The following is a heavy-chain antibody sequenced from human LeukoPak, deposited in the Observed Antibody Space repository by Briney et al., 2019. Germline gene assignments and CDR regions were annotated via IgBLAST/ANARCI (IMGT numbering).Heavy chain of an antibody. Sequence: ASVKVSCKASEYTFINNHLHWVRQAPGQGLEWMGIINPNSGSTTYAQKFQGRVTMTRDTSTSTVYMELSSLRSEDTAVYYCARAYYDFWSGSAFDYWGQGTLVTVSS. CDR1: EYTFINNH. CDR3: ARAYYDFWSGSAFDY. D-gene: IGHD3-3*01. V-gene: IGHV1-46*01. CDR2: INPNSGST. J-gene: IGHJ4*02.